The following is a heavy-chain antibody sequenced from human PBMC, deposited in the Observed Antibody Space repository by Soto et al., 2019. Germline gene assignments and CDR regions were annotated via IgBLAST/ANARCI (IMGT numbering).Heavy chain of an antibody. CDR1: GGSISSSSYY. V-gene: IGHV4-39*01. J-gene: IGHJ4*02. D-gene: IGHD3-22*01. CDR3: ARLLYDSRGYYYFDY. CDR2: VYYSGST. Sequence: SETLSLTCTVSGGSISSSSYYWGWIRQPAGKGLEWIGSVYYSGSTYDHPSLKSRITLSVARSKHQFSLKLTSVTAAGTSVYYCARLLYDSRGYYYFDYWGQGTLVTVS.